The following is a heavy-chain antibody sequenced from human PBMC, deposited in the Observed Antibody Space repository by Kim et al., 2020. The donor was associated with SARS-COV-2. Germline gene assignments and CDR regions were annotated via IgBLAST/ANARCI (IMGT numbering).Heavy chain of an antibody. J-gene: IGHJ4*02. V-gene: IGHV3-20*04. CDR2: INRNGDST. Sequence: GGSLRLSCAASGFTFGDYGMSWVRQAPGKGLAWVSGINRNGDSTGYGDSVRGRLTISRDNAKNSLYLQMNSLRVDDTALYYCVRGYAGGPFDYWGQGTL. CDR3: VRGYAGGPFDY. D-gene: IGHD3-16*01. CDR1: GFTFGDYG.